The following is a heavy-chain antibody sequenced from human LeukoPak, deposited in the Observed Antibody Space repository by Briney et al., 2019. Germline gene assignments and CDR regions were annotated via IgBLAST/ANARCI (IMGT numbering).Heavy chain of an antibody. V-gene: IGHV1-2*06. CDR2: INPNSGGT. Sequence: GASVKVSCKASGYTFTGYYMHWVRQAPGQGLEWMGRINPNSGGTNYAQKFQGRVTMTRDTSISTAYMELSRLRSDDTAVYYCARAFFDNTYSSSRYTPVYWFDPWGQGTLVTVSS. J-gene: IGHJ5*02. CDR3: ARAFFDNTYSSSRYTPVYWFDP. CDR1: GYTFTGYY. D-gene: IGHD6-13*01.